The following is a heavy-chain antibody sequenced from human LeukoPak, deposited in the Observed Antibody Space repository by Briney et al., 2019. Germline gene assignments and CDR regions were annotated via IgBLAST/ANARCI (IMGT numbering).Heavy chain of an antibody. J-gene: IGHJ5*02. CDR2: INPSGGST. Sequence: ASVKVSCKASGYTFTSYYIHWVRQAPGQGLEWMGIINPSGGSTSYAQKFQGRVTMTRDTSTSTVYMELSSLRSEDTAVYYCARVGDDYYDSSGYYLQSNWFDPWGQGTLVTVSS. V-gene: IGHV1-46*01. D-gene: IGHD3-22*01. CDR1: GYTFTSYY. CDR3: ARVGDDYYDSSGYYLQSNWFDP.